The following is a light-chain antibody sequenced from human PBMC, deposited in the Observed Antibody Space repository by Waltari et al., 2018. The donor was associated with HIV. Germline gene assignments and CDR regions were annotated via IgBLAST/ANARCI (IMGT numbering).Light chain of an antibody. J-gene: IGKJ1*01. CDR3: QQYNGYPWT. V-gene: IGKV1-5*03. CDR1: QNIYKW. CDR2: RAS. Sequence: DLQMTQSPSTLSASVGDSVTITCRASQNIYKWLAWFQQKPGKAPKLLIYRASGLETGVPSRFSGSGSGTQFTLTITSLLPDDSATYFCQQYNGYPWTFGQGTKVEIK.